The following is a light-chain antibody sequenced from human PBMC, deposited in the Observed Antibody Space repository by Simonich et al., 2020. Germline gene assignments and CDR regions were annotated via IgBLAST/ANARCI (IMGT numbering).Light chain of an antibody. Sequence: QSVLTQPPSVSGAPGQRVTISCTGSSSNIGAGYDVHWYQQIPGTAPKLPIYGNSNRPSGVPDRFSGSKSGTSASLAITGLQAEDEADYYCQSYDSSLWVFGGGTKLTVL. J-gene: IGLJ3*02. V-gene: IGLV1-40*01. CDR3: QSYDSSLWV. CDR2: GNS. CDR1: SSNIGAGYD.